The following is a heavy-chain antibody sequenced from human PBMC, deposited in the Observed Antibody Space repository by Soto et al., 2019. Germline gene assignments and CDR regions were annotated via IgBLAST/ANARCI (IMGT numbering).Heavy chain of an antibody. CDR3: AKDPEIVLMVYAIREFDY. V-gene: IGHV3-23*01. CDR2: ISGSGGST. J-gene: IGHJ4*02. D-gene: IGHD2-8*01. Sequence: GGSLRLSCAASGFTFSSYAMSWVRQAPGKGLEWVSAISGSGGSTYYADSVKGRFTISRDNSKNTLYLQMNSLRAEDTAVYYCAKDPEIVLMVYAIREFDYWGQGTLVTVSS. CDR1: GFTFSSYA.